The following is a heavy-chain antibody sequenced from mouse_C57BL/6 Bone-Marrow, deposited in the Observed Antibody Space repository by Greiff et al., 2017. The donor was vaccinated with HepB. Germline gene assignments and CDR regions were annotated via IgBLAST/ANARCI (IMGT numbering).Heavy chain of an antibody. CDR1: EYEFPSHD. D-gene: IGHD1-1*01. CDR2: INSDGGST. J-gene: IGHJ1*03. Sequence: EVQGVESGGGLVQPGESLKLSCESNEYEFPSHDMSWVRKTPEKRLELVAAINSDGGSTYYPDTMERRFIISRDNTKKTLYLQMSSLRSEDTALYYCSRHYYYSSTHWYFDVWGTGTTVTVSS. CDR3: SRHYYYSSTHWYFDV. V-gene: IGHV5-2*01.